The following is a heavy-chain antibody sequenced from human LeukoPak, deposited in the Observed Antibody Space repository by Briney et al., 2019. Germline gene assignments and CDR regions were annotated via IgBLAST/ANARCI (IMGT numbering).Heavy chain of an antibody. V-gene: IGHV1-69*01. D-gene: IGHD4-17*01. CDR2: IIPIFGTA. CDR3: ARANTVTHETDWFDP. Sequence: SVKVSCTASGGTFSSYAISWVRQAPGQGLEWMGGIIPIFGTANYAQKFQGRVTIIADESTSTAYMELSSLRSEDTAVYYCARANTVTHETDWFDPWGQGTLVTVSS. J-gene: IGHJ5*02. CDR1: GGTFSSYA.